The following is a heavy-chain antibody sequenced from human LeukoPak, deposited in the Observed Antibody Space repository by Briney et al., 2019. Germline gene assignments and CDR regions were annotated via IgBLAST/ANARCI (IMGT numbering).Heavy chain of an antibody. D-gene: IGHD6-19*01. J-gene: IGHJ4*02. Sequence: GGSLRLSCATSGFTFSSYSMSWVRQAPGKGLEWVANIKQDGSEKYYVDSVRGRFTISRDNAKNSLYLQMSSLRAEDTAVYYCAKGYSSGWCLFDYWGQGTLVTVSS. V-gene: IGHV3-7*01. CDR3: AKGYSSGWCLFDY. CDR1: GFTFSSYS. CDR2: IKQDGSEK.